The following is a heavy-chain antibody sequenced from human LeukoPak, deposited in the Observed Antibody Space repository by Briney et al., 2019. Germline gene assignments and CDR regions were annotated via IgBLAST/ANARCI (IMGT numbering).Heavy chain of an antibody. D-gene: IGHD5-24*01. J-gene: IGHJ4*02. Sequence: GGSLRLSCAASGFTFSSYAMSWVRQAPGKGLEWVSAINGSGGSTDYADSVKGRFTISRDNSKNTLYLQMNSLRAEDTAVYYCAKDRDGYKSGDFDYWGQGTLVTVSS. CDR3: AKDRDGYKSGDFDY. CDR1: GFTFSSYA. CDR2: INGSGGST. V-gene: IGHV3-23*01.